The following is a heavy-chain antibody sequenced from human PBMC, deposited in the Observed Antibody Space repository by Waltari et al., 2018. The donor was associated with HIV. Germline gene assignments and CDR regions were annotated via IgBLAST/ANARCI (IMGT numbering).Heavy chain of an antibody. CDR3: ARGLGGSYYYGVDV. CDR1: VYIFINYG. Sequence: QVHLVQSGAEVNMPGASVSVSCQTAVYIFINYGVSWVRQAPGQGLEWLGWISGYNANTNYAQRLQGRVTLTTDTSTSTAYMELRSLQSDDPAVYYCARGLGGSYYYGVDVWGQGTTVTVS. J-gene: IGHJ6*02. V-gene: IGHV1-18*01. CDR2: ISGYNANT.